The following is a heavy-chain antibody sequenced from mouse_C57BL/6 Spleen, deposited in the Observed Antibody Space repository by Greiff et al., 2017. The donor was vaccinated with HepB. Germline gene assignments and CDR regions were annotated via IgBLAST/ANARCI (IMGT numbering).Heavy chain of an antibody. J-gene: IGHJ3*01. CDR2: IYPGSGNT. CDR1: GYSFTSYY. CDR3: ARGEARGYYGYDGGFAY. D-gene: IGHD2-2*01. V-gene: IGHV1-66*01. Sequence: QVQLQQSGPELVKPGASVKISCKASGYSFTSYYIHWVKQRPGQGLEWIGWIYPGSGNTKYNEKFKGKATLTADTSSSTAYMQLSSLTSEASAVYCCARGEARGYYGYDGGFAYWGQGTLVTVSA.